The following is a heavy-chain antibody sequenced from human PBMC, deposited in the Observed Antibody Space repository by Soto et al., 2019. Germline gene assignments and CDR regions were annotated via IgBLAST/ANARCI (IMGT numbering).Heavy chain of an antibody. CDR2: IYYSGST. V-gene: IGHV4-39*07. D-gene: IGHD6-13*01. CDR1: GGSISSSRSY. Sequence: PSETLSLTCTVSGGSISSSRSYWGWIRQPPGKGLECIGSIYYSGSTYYSPSLKSRVTISVDTSKNQFSLKLSSVTAADTAVYYCARDDSSSWYRRGGEYYYYGMDVWGQGTTVTVSS. J-gene: IGHJ6*02. CDR3: ARDDSSSWYRRGGEYYYYGMDV.